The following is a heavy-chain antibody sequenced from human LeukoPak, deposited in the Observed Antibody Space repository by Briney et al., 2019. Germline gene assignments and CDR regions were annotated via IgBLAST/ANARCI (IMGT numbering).Heavy chain of an antibody. J-gene: IGHJ5*02. D-gene: IGHD6-13*01. Sequence: PSETLSLTCTVSGGSISSSSYYWGWIRQPPGKGLEWIGSIYYSGSTYYNPSLKSRVTISVDTSKNQFSLKLSSVTAADTAEYYCARRPGIAAATNWFDPWGQGTLVTVSS. CDR2: IYYSGST. CDR1: GGSISSSSYY. CDR3: ARRPGIAAATNWFDP. V-gene: IGHV4-39*01.